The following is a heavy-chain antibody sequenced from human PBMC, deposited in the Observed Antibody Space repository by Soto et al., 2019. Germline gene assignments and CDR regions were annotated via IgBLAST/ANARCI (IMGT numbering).Heavy chain of an antibody. V-gene: IGHV3-23*01. D-gene: IGHD3-22*01. CDR1: GFTFSSYA. J-gene: IGHJ4*02. Sequence: GGSLRLSCAASGFTFSSYAMSWVRQAPGKGLEWVSAISGSGGSTYYADSVKGRFTISRDNSKNTLYLQMNSLRAEDTAVYYCAKLGHYDSSGYWSYFDYWGQGTLVTVSS. CDR3: AKLGHYDSSGYWSYFDY. CDR2: ISGSGGST.